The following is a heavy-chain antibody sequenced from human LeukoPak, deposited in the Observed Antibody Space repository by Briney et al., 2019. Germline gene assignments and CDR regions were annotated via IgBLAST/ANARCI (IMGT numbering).Heavy chain of an antibody. V-gene: IGHV4-30-2*01. J-gene: IGHJ5*02. CDR1: GDSISSGDYS. D-gene: IGHD3-10*01. CDR2: IFHSGNS. CDR3: ARELWFVNAPGSWLDL. Sequence: SQTLSLTCAVSGDSISSGDYSWSWLRQPSGKGLEWIGYIFHSGNSYYNPSLKSRVTISVDKSKNQFSLRLTSVTAADTAVYYCARELWFVNAPGSWLDLWGQGALVAVSS.